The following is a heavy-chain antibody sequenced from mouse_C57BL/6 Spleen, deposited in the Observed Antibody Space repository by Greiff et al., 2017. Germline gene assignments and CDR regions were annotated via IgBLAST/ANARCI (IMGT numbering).Heavy chain of an antibody. V-gene: IGHV5-4*01. Sequence: EVMLVESGGGLVKPGGSLKLSCAASGFTFSSYAMSWVRQTPEKRLEWVATISDGGSYTYYPDNVKGRFTISRDNAKNNLYLQMSHLKSEDTAMYYCAREGDYAMDDWGQGTSVTVSS. CDR2: ISDGGSYT. CDR3: AREGDYAMDD. J-gene: IGHJ4*01. CDR1: GFTFSSYA.